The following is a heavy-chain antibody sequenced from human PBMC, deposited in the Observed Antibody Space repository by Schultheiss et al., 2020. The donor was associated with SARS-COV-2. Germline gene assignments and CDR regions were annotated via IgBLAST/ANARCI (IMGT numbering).Heavy chain of an antibody. Sequence: SETLSLTCTVSGGSISSGGYYWSWIRQPPGKGLEWIGYIYYSGSTYYNPSLKSRVTISVDTSKNQFSLKLSSVTAADTAVYYCARRAVVVHNNWFDPWGQGTLVTVSS. V-gene: IGHV4-31*03. J-gene: IGHJ5*02. CDR2: IYYSGST. D-gene: IGHD2-15*01. CDR3: ARRAVVVHNNWFDP. CDR1: GGSISSGGYY.